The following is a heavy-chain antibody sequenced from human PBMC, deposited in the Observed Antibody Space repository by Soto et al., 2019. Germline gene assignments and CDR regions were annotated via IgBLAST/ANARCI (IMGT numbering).Heavy chain of an antibody. CDR1: GYTFGNND. CDR2: MNPNSGNT. J-gene: IGHJ5*02. V-gene: IGHV1-8*01. CDR3: ARMATSGTLNWFDP. Sequence: GASVKVSGKASGYTFGNNDISWVRQATGQGLEWMGWMNPNSGNTGYAQKFQGRVSMTRNTSITTAYLELSSLRSDDTAIYYCARMATSGTLNWFDPWGQGTLVTVSS.